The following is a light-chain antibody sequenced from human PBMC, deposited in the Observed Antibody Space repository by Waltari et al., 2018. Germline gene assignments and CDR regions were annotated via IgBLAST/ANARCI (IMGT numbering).Light chain of an antibody. V-gene: IGKV3-15*01. CDR3: QHYHDWPPGA. CDR1: QSVGND. J-gene: IGKJ3*01. Sequence: EVVMTQSPATLSVSPGERVPLSCRASQSVGNDLAWYQQRPGQAPRLLISSASTRAIGIPARFSGSGSGTEFTLTISGMESDDFAVYYCQHYHDWPPGAFGPGTKVD. CDR2: SAS.